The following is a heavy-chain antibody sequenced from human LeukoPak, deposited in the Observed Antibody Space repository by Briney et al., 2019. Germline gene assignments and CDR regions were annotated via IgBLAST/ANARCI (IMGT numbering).Heavy chain of an antibody. CDR1: GFTFSSYA. CDR3: AKYYYDSSGSLPDY. V-gene: IGHV3-23*01. CDR2: ISGSGDST. J-gene: IGHJ4*02. Sequence: GGSLRLSCVASGFTFSSYAMSWVRQAPGKGLEWVSAISGSGDSTYYADSVKGRFTISRDNSKNTLYLQMNSLRAEDTAVYYCAKYYYDSSGSLPDYWGQGTLVTVSS. D-gene: IGHD3-22*01.